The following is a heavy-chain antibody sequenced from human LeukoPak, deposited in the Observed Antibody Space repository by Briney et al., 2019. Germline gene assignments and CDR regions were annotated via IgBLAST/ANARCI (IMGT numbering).Heavy chain of an antibody. CDR2: IYSGGST. V-gene: IGHV3-66*02. J-gene: IGHJ6*03. CDR3: ARDPSYDFWSGSDYYYMDV. Sequence: PGGSLRLSCAASGFTVSSNYMSWVRQAPGKGLEWVSVIYSGGSTYYAHSVKGRFTISRDNSKNTLYLQMNSLRAEDTAVYYCARDPSYDFWSGSDYYYMDVWGKGTTVTVSS. D-gene: IGHD3-3*01. CDR1: GFTVSSNY.